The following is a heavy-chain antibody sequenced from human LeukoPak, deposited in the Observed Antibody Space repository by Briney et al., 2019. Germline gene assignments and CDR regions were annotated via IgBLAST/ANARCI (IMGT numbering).Heavy chain of an antibody. D-gene: IGHD4-17*01. Sequence: PGGSLRLSCAASGFTFSSNWMHWVRQAPGKGLVWVSHINSDGSTTYYADSVKGRFTISRDNAKNTLYLQMNSLRAEDTAVYYCAMDAAVKDSWGQGTLVTVSS. CDR3: AMDAAVKDS. V-gene: IGHV3-74*01. J-gene: IGHJ4*02. CDR1: GFTFSSNW. CDR2: INSDGSTT.